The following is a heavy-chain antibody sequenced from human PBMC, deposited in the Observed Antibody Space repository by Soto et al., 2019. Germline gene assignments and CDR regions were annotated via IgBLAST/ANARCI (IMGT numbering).Heavy chain of an antibody. CDR1: SYTFSNYG. CDR2: ISLYSDGT. Sequence: VAAVKVSCKTSSYTFSNYGITWVRQAPGQPREWLGWISLYSDGTNYAQKFQGRVSMTTDTSTTTAYMELRSLRSDDTAVYYCARVVPGAEAWFGPWGQGTLVTVSS. J-gene: IGHJ5*02. CDR3: ARVVPGAEAWFGP. D-gene: IGHD2-2*01. V-gene: IGHV1-18*01.